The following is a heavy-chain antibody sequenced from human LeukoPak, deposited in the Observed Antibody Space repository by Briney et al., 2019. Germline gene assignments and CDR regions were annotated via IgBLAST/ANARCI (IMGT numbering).Heavy chain of an antibody. CDR2: IYYSGST. Sequence: SETLSLTCTVSGGSISSSSYYWGWIRQPPGKGLEWIGTIYYSGSTYYNPSLKSRVTISVDTSKNQFSLKPSSVTAADTAVYYCARVAQKLERITVAGTSEWRANWYFDLWGRGTLVTVSS. J-gene: IGHJ2*01. CDR1: GGSISSSSYY. CDR3: ARVAQKLERITVAGTSEWRANWYFDL. V-gene: IGHV4-39*07. D-gene: IGHD6-19*01.